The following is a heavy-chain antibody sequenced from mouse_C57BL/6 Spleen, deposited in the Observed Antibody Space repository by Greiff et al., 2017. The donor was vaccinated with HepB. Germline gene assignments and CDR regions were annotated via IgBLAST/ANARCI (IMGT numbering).Heavy chain of an antibody. Sequence: DVQLQESGGGLVKPGGSLKLSCAASGFTFSDYGMHWVRQAPEKGLEWVAYISSGSSTIYYADTVKGRFTISRDNAKNTLFLQMTSLRSEDTAMYYCARSYYSNYYAMDYWGQGTSVTVSS. J-gene: IGHJ4*01. CDR1: GFTFSDYG. CDR3: ARSYYSNYYAMDY. CDR2: ISSGSSTI. V-gene: IGHV5-17*01. D-gene: IGHD2-5*01.